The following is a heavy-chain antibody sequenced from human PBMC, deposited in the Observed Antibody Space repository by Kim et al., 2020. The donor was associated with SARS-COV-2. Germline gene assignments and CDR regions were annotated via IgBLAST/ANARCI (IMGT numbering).Heavy chain of an antibody. J-gene: IGHJ4*01. Sequence: GYADSVKERVTISRDDAKNALYLQMSSLRAEDTALYSCAVLVGDDEDYVVTWGQGTLVTVSS. D-gene: IGHD4-17*01. CDR3: AVLVGDDEDYVVT. V-gene: IGHV3-9*01.